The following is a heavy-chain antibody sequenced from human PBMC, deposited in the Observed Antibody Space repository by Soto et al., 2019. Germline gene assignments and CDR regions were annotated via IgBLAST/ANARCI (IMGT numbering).Heavy chain of an antibody. CDR2: IVVGSGNT. CDR3: AADPRYYYDSSGYDANPGVYYYYGMDV. Sequence: GASVKVSCKASGFTFTSSAVQWVRQARGQRLEWIGWIVVGSGNTNYAQKFQERVTITRDMSTSTAYMELSSLRSEDTAVYYCAADPRYYYDSSGYDANPGVYYYYGMDVWGQGTTVTVSS. CDR1: GFTFTSSA. D-gene: IGHD3-22*01. J-gene: IGHJ6*02. V-gene: IGHV1-58*01.